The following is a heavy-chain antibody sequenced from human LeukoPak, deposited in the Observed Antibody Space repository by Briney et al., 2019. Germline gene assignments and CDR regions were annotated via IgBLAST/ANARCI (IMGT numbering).Heavy chain of an antibody. J-gene: IGHJ6*03. CDR2: INPNSGGT. V-gene: IGHV1-2*02. Sequence: GASVKVSCKASGYTFTGYYMHWVRQAPGQGLEWMGWINPNSGGTNYAQKFQGRVTMTRDTSISTAYVELSRLRSDDTAVYYCAREETTVTYYYYYYYMDVWGKGTTVTVSS. D-gene: IGHD4-17*01. CDR1: GYTFTGYY. CDR3: AREETTVTYYYYYYYMDV.